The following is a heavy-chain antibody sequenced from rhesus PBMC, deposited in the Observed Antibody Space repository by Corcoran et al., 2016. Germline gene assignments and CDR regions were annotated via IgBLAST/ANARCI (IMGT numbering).Heavy chain of an antibody. CDR2: VDPEEGEV. V-gene: IGHV1-111*02. CDR1: GYTFTDYY. Sequence: EVQLMQSGAEVKKPGASVKISCKASGYTFTDYYLHWVRQTPGKGLEWMGRVDPEEGEVVHAQKFQDRVTMTADTSTDTAYMELSSLRSEDTAVYYCAIGIIVGRDYWGQGVLVTVSS. J-gene: IGHJ4*01. D-gene: IGHD6-13*01. CDR3: AIGIIVGRDY.